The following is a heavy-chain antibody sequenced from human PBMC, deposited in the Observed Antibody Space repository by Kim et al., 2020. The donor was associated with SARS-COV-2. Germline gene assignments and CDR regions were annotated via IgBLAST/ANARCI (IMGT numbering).Heavy chain of an antibody. CDR3: ARGQWFGEVTALDY. CDR2: INPNSGGT. CDR1: GYTFTGYY. J-gene: IGHJ4*02. D-gene: IGHD3-10*01. V-gene: IGHV1-2*06. Sequence: ASVKVSCKASGYTFTGYYMHWVRQAPGQVLEWMGRINPNSGGTNDAQKFQGRVTMTRDTSISTAYMELSRLRSDDTAVYYCARGQWFGEVTALDYWGQGTLVTVSS.